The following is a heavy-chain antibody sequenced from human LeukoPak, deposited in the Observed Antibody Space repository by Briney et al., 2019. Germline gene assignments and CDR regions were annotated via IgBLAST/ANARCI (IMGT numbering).Heavy chain of an antibody. Sequence: GGSLRLSCAASGFTFGMYAMSWVRQAPGKGLEWVSTLSGSGGSTYYADSVKGRFTISRDNSKNTLYLQMNSLRAEDTAVYYCARDYYYDSTNTNWFDPWGQGTLVTVSS. CDR3: ARDYYYDSTNTNWFDP. CDR1: GFTFGMYA. J-gene: IGHJ5*02. CDR2: LSGSGGST. V-gene: IGHV3-23*01. D-gene: IGHD3-22*01.